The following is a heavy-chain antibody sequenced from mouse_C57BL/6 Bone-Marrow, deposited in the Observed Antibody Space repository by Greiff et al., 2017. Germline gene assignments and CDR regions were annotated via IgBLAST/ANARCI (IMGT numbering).Heavy chain of an antibody. V-gene: IGHV6-3*01. Sequence: EVMLVESGGGLVQPGGSMKLSCVASGFTFSNYWMNWVRQSPEKGLEWVAQIRLKSDNYATHYAESVKGRFTISRDDSKSSVYLQMTNLRAEDTGIYYCTGRAWFAYWGQGTLVTVSA. CDR1: GFTFSNYW. CDR3: TGRAWFAY. J-gene: IGHJ3*01. CDR2: IRLKSDNYAT.